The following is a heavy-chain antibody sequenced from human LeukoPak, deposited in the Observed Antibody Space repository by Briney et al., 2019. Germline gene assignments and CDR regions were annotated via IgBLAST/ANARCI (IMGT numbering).Heavy chain of an antibody. CDR3: AKDADYTVDY. V-gene: IGHV1-18*01. CDR1: GYSFDRSG. Sequence: ASVKVSCTTSGYSFDRSGISWVRQAPGQGLEWIGWISVYNGNTHYAQNLQGRVTLTIDTSTRTGYMELRSLRSDDTAMYYCAKDADYTVDYWGQGVLVTVSS. J-gene: IGHJ4*02. D-gene: IGHD4-11*01. CDR2: ISVYNGNT.